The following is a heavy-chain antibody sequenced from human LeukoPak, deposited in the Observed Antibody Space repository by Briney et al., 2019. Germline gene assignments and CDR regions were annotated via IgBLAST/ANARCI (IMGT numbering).Heavy chain of an antibody. CDR1: GGTFSSYA. Sequence: SVKVSCKASGGTFSSYAISWVRQAPGQGLEWMGGIIPIFGTANYAQKFQGRVTITTDESTSTAYMELSSLRSEDTAVYYCARGVKLGNAAAAGTRVNYFDYWGQGTLVTVSS. CDR2: IIPIFGTA. J-gene: IGHJ4*02. V-gene: IGHV1-69*05. D-gene: IGHD6-13*01. CDR3: ARGVKLGNAAAAGTRVNYFDY.